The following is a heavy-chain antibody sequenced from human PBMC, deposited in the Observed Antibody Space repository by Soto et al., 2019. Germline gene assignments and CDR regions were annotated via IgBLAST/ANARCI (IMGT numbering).Heavy chain of an antibody. CDR3: AKCRATIFGVVIIVPCWYMDV. CDR1: GFTFSSYA. J-gene: IGHJ6*03. D-gene: IGHD3-3*01. Sequence: GGSLRLSCAASGFTFSSYAMSWVRQAPGKGLEWVSAISGSGGSTYYADSVKGRFTISRDNSKNTLYLQMNSLRAEDTAVYYCAKCRATIFGVVIIVPCWYMDVWGKGTTVTVSS. CDR2: ISGSGGST. V-gene: IGHV3-23*01.